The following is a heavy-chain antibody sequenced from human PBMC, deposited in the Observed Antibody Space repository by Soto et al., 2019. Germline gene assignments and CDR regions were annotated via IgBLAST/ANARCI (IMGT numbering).Heavy chain of an antibody. CDR2: ISSSGSTI. D-gene: IGHD2-2*02. Sequence: GGSLRLSCAASGFTFSDYYMSWIRQAPGKGLEWVSYISSSGSTIYYADSVKGRFTISRDNAKNSLYLQMNSLRAEDTAVYYCARALGYCSSTSCYMLPEYYYYYMDVWGKGTTVTVSS. CDR3: ARALGYCSSTSCYMLPEYYYYYMDV. J-gene: IGHJ6*03. CDR1: GFTFSDYY. V-gene: IGHV3-11*01.